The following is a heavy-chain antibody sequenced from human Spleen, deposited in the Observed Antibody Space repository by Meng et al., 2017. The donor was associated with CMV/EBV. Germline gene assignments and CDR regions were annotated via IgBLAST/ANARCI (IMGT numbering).Heavy chain of an antibody. CDR3: AREKDYFDY. CDR1: GVSISSGGYY. CDR2: NYYGGNT. Sequence: LTCTVSGVSISSGGYYWSWIRQHPGKGLEWIGYNYYGGNTYYNPSLKSRVTISVDTSKNQFSLKLRSVTAADTAVYYCAREKDYFDYWGQGTLVTVSS. J-gene: IGHJ4*02. V-gene: IGHV4-31*03.